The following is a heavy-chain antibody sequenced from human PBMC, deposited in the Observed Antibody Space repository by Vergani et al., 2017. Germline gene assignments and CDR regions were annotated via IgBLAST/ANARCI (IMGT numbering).Heavy chain of an antibody. CDR3: AKGHCSSTSCYSYYYYYGMDV. CDR2: ISGSGGST. D-gene: IGHD2-2*01. CDR1: GFTFSSYA. J-gene: IGHJ6*02. V-gene: IGHV3-23*04. Sequence: EVQLVESGGGLVQPGGSLRLSCAASGFTFSSYAMSWVRQAPGKGLEWVSAISGSGGSTYYADSVKGRFTISRDNSKNTLYLQMNSLRAEDTAVYYCAKGHCSSTSCYSYYYYYGMDVWGQGTTVTVSS.